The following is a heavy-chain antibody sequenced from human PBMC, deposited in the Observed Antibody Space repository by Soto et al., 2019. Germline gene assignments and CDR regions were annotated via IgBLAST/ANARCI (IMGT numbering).Heavy chain of an antibody. D-gene: IGHD3-10*01. CDR1: GCTFSSYA. J-gene: IGHJ5*02. CDR2: ISGSGGST. Sequence: GGSLRLSCAASGCTFSSYATSWVRQAPGKGLEWVSAISGSGGSTYYADSVKGRFTISRDNSKNTLYLQMNSLRAEDTAVFFCAKDRQITMVRGVPFIAWGQGTLVPVSP. V-gene: IGHV3-23*01. CDR3: AKDRQITMVRGVPFIA.